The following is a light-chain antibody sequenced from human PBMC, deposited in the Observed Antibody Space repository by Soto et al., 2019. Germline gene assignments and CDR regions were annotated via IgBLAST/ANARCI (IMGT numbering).Light chain of an antibody. Sequence: QSVLTQPPSVSGAPRQRVTISCSGGSSNIANNAISWYQQLPGKAPRIIIYNDDELPSGVSARCSGSKSGTSASLGISGLQSEDEADYYGEAWDDSLNGVVFGGGTKLTVL. CDR1: SSNIANNA. CDR3: EAWDDSLNGVV. J-gene: IGLJ2*01. V-gene: IGLV1-36*01. CDR2: NDD.